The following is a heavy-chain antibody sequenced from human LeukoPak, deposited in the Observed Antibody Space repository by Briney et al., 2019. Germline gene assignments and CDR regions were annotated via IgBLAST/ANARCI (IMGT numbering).Heavy chain of an antibody. Sequence: ASVKVSCKASGYTFTSYDINWVRQATGQGLEWMGWMNPNSGNTGYAQKFQGRVTITRDTSINTTYMELSRLRSDDTAEYYCARSAEHCTNGVCYTDYYMDVWGKGTTVTVSS. CDR1: GYTFTSYD. CDR3: ARSAEHCTNGVCYTDYYMDV. V-gene: IGHV1-8*03. D-gene: IGHD2-8*01. CDR2: MNPNSGNT. J-gene: IGHJ6*03.